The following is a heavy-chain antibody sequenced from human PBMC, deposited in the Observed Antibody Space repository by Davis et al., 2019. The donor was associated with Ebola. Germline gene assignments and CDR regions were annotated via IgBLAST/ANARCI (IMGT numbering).Heavy chain of an antibody. CDR3: ARGRGYSSSSGIYYYYYGMDV. CDR2: IYYSGST. D-gene: IGHD6-6*01. J-gene: IGHJ6*02. Sequence: SETLSLTCAVYGGSFSGYYWGWIRQPPGKGLEWIGSIYYSGSTYYNPSLKSRVTISVDTSKNQFSLKLSSVTAADTAVYYCARGRGYSSSSGIYYYYYGMDVWGQGTTVTVSS. V-gene: IGHV4-39*01. CDR1: GGSFSGYY.